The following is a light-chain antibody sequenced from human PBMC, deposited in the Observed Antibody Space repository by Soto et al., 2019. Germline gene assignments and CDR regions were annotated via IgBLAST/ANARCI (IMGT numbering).Light chain of an antibody. CDR1: QTISSW. CDR2: KAS. V-gene: IGKV1-5*03. Sequence: DIQVTQSHYTLSASVRDRVTITCRASQTISSWLAWYQQKPGKAPKLLIYKASTLKSGVPSRFSGSGSGTEFTLTISSLQPDDFATYYCQHYNIYSEASGQGTKVDI. J-gene: IGKJ1*01. CDR3: QHYNIYSEA.